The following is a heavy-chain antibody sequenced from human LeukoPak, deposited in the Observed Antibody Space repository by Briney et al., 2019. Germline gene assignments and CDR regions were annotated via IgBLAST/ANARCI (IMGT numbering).Heavy chain of an antibody. CDR2: ISWNSGSI. D-gene: IGHD6-13*01. CDR3: AKGSAAGTRRLSWYFDL. Sequence: PGRSLRLSCAASGFTFDDYAMHWVRQAPGKGLEWVSGISWNSGSIGYADSVKGRFTISRDNAKNSLYLQMNSLRAEDTALYYCAKGSAAGTRRLSWYFDLWGRGTLVTVSS. J-gene: IGHJ2*01. V-gene: IGHV3-9*01. CDR1: GFTFDDYA.